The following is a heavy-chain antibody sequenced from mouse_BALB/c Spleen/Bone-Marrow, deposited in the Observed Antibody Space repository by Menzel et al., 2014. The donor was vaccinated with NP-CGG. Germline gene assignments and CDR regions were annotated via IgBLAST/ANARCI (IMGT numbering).Heavy chain of an antibody. CDR3: SLLGDY. J-gene: IGHJ2*01. CDR2: INPTTGGT. Sequence: QVQLQQPGAELVKPGASVKLSCKASGYTFTSYYMYWVQQRPGQGLEWIGGINPTTGGTHLNEKFKTKATLTVDKSSSTANMQLSSLTSEDSAVDFCSLLGDYWGQGTTLTVSS. CDR1: GYTFTSYY. V-gene: IGHV1S81*02. D-gene: IGHD3-3*01.